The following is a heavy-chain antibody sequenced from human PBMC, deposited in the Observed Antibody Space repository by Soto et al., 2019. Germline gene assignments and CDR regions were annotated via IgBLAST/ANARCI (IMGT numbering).Heavy chain of an antibody. J-gene: IGHJ4*02. CDR1: GGSISSRAYY. Sequence: SETLSLTCTVTGGSISSRAYYWGWVRQPPGKGLEWIGSLYYTGSTQYSPSLRSRVTIFVDRSRNQLSLQMSSVTAADTGVYYCASRPDSGDFYNYFDYWGQGALVTVSS. CDR3: ASRPDSGDFYNYFDY. D-gene: IGHD4-17*01. CDR2: LYYTGST. V-gene: IGHV4-39*01.